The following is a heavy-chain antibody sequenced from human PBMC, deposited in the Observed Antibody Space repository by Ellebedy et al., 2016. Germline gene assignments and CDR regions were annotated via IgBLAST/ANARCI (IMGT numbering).Heavy chain of an antibody. CDR1: GGSISSSTNY. J-gene: IGHJ4*02. CDR2: IYYSGNT. CDR3: ARDLGSGSDY. D-gene: IGHD3-22*01. Sequence: SETLSLXXSVSGGSISSSTNYWGWIRQSPGKGLEWIGSIYYSGNTYYNPSLKSRVTISVDTSKNQFSLKLSSVTAADTAVYYCARDLGSGSDYWGQGTLVTVSS. V-gene: IGHV4-39*07.